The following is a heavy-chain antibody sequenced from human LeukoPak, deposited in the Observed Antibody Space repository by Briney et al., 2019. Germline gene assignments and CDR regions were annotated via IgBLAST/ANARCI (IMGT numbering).Heavy chain of an antibody. CDR1: GGSISSYY. Sequence: SETLSLTCTVSGGSISSYYWSWIRQPPGKGLEWIGYIYYSGSTNYNPSLKSRVTISVDTSKNQFSLKLSSVTAADTAVYYCARGGYCSGGSCSYNWFDPWGQGTLVTVSS. V-gene: IGHV4-59*01. CDR2: IYYSGST. CDR3: ARGGYCSGGSCSYNWFDP. D-gene: IGHD2-15*01. J-gene: IGHJ5*02.